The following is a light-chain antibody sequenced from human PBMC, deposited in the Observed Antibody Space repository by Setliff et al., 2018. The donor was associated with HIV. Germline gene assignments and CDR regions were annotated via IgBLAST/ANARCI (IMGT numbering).Light chain of an antibody. V-gene: IGLV2-14*03. CDR1: SSDVGGYNF. CDR3: SSYTASSTLV. CDR2: DVT. Sequence: QSVLTQPASVSGSPGQSVTISCTGTSSDVGGYNFVSWYQQHPGKTPELLIYDVTNRPSGVSDRFSGSKSGNTASLTISGLQPEDEADYYCSSYTASSTLVLGGGTKVTVL. J-gene: IGLJ3*02.